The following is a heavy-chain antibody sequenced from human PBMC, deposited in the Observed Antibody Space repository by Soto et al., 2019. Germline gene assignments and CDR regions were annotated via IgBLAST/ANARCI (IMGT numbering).Heavy chain of an antibody. J-gene: IGHJ4*02. CDR2: ISASAVTT. CDR1: GFTFGAFA. D-gene: IGHD3-3*01. CDR3: VKDFPYFSYDFWKGHDS. V-gene: IGHV3-23*01. Sequence: PGGSLRLSCEASGFTFGAFAMSWVRQAPGKGLEWVSAISASAVTTYYADSVKGRFTISRDNSKNLFLQMSSLRVEDTAMYYCVKDFPYFSYDFWKGHDSWGQGTLVTVSS.